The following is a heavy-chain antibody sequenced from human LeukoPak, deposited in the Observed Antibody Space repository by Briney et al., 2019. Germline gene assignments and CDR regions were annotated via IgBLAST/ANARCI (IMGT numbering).Heavy chain of an antibody. J-gene: IGHJ4*02. Sequence: GSLRLSCAASGFTFSDYYMSWIRQAPGKGLEWVSYISSSGSTIYYADSVKGRFTISRDNAKNSLYLQMNSLRAEDTAVYYCARELDTAMVVDYWGQGTLVTVSS. D-gene: IGHD5-18*01. CDR3: ARELDTAMVVDY. V-gene: IGHV3-11*01. CDR1: GFTFSDYY. CDR2: ISSSGSTI.